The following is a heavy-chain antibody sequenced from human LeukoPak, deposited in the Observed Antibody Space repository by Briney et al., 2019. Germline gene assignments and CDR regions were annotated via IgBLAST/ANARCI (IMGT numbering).Heavy chain of an antibody. J-gene: IGHJ4*02. Sequence: ASAKVSCKASGYTFTSNYIHWVRQAPGQGLEWMGMIYPRDGSTSYAQKFQGRVTVTRDTSTSTVHMELSGLRSEDTAVYYCTRDQEGFDYWGQGTLVTVSS. CDR2: IYPRDGST. V-gene: IGHV1-46*01. CDR3: TRDQEGFDY. CDR1: GYTFTSNY.